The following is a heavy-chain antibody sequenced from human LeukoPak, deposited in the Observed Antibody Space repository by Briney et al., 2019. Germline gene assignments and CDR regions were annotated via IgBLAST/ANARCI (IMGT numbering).Heavy chain of an antibody. CDR3: ARLVADWYYFDY. V-gene: IGHV4-59*11. J-gene: IGHJ4*02. Sequence: SETLSLTCTVSGGSISSHYWSWIRQPPGKGLEWIGYIYYSGSTNYNPSLKSRVTISVDTSKNQFSLKLSSVTAADTAVYYCARLVADWYYFDYWGQGTLVTVSP. CDR2: IYYSGST. D-gene: IGHD3/OR15-3a*01. CDR1: GGSISSHY.